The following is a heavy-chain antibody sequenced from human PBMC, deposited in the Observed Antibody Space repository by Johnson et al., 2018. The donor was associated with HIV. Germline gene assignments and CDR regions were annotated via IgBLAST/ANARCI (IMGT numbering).Heavy chain of an antibody. V-gene: IGHV3-33*08. Sequence: VQLVESGGGVVQPGTSLTLSCAASGFPFRDSAMHWVRQAPGKGLEWVAVIWYDGSNNYYADSVKGRFTISKDNSRNTLFLHMNSLRADDTAVYYCAIGRGEFPRHAFDIWGQGTMVTVSS. CDR2: IWYDGSNN. CDR1: GFPFRDSA. D-gene: IGHD3-10*01. CDR3: AIGRGEFPRHAFDI. J-gene: IGHJ3*02.